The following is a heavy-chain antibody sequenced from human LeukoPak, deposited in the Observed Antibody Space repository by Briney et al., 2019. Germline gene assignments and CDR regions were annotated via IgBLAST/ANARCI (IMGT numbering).Heavy chain of an antibody. V-gene: IGHV4-4*07. CDR1: GGSISSYY. CDR3: ARAPAPLYCGSHSDAFDI. Sequence: SETLSLTCTVSGGSISSYYWSWIRQPAGKGLEWIGRIYTSGSTNYNPSLKSRVTMSVDTSKNQFSLKLSSVTAADTAVYYCARAPAPLYCGSHSDAFDIWGQGTMVTVSS. CDR2: IYTSGST. J-gene: IGHJ3*02. D-gene: IGHD1-26*01.